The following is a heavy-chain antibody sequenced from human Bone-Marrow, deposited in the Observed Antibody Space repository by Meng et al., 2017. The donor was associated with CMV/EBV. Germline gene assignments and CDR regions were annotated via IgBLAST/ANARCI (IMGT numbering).Heavy chain of an antibody. D-gene: IGHD3-3*01. Sequence: GESLKISCAASGFTFSSYAMHWVRQAPGKGLEWVAVISYDGSNKYYADSVKGRFTISRDNSKNTLYLQMNSLRAEDTAVYYCARDVLRITIFGVVYWGQGPLVTVSS. CDR2: ISYDGSNK. CDR1: GFTFSSYA. V-gene: IGHV3-30*04. CDR3: ARDVLRITIFGVVY. J-gene: IGHJ4*02.